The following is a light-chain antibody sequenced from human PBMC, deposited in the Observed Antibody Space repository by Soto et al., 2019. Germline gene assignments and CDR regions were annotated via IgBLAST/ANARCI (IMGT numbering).Light chain of an antibody. CDR3: QSYDTSLSGSWV. V-gene: IGLV1-40*01. J-gene: IGLJ3*02. CDR2: GNK. Sequence: QSVLTQPPSVSGAPGQRVTISCTVSSSNIGAGFDVHWYQQLPGTAPKLLIYGNKKRPSGVPDRFSGSKSGTSASLAITGLQPDDEADYYCQSYDTSLSGSWVFGGGTKVTVL. CDR1: SSNIGAGFD.